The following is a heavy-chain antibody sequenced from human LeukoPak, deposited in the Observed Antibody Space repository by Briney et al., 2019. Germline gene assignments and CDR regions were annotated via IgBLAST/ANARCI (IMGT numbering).Heavy chain of an antibody. Sequence: ASVKVSCKASGYTFTGYYMHWVRQAPGQGLEWMGWINPNSGGTNYAQKFQGRVTMTRDTSISTAYMELSRLRSDDTAVYYCARDLRITIFGVVIIPFDYWGQGTLVTVSS. J-gene: IGHJ4*02. V-gene: IGHV1-2*02. CDR1: GYTFTGYY. D-gene: IGHD3-3*01. CDR2: INPNSGGT. CDR3: ARDLRITIFGVVIIPFDY.